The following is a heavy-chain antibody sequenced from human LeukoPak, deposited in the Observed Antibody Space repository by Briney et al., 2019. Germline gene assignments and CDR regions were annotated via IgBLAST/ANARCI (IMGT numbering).Heavy chain of an antibody. D-gene: IGHD3-3*01. CDR2: IYYSGST. CDR3: TRDDFGIKTDWEDYYYMDV. V-gene: IGHV4-59*01. CDR1: GGFISSYY. J-gene: IGHJ6*03. Sequence: SETLSLTCSVSGGFISSYYWSWIRQPPGKGLEWIGYIYYSGSTNYNPSLKSRVTISVDTSKNQFSLKLRSVTAADTAVYYCTRDDFGIKTDWEDYYYMDVWGKGTTVTVSS.